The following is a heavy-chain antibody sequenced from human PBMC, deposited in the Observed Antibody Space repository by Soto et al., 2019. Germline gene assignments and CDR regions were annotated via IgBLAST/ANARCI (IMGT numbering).Heavy chain of an antibody. D-gene: IGHD4-17*01. CDR1: GYSFTSYW. V-gene: IGHV5-10-1*01. J-gene: IGHJ6*02. CDR3: ARASTVTFSYYYYYGMDV. CDR2: IDPSDSYT. Sequence: GESLKISCKGSGYSFTSYWISWVRQMPGKGLEWMGRIDPSDSYTNYSPSFQGHVTISAGKSISTAYLQWSSLKASDTAMYYCARASTVTFSYYYYYGMDVWGQGTTVTVSS.